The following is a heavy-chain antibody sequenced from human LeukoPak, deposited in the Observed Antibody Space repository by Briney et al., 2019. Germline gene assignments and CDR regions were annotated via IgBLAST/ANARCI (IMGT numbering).Heavy chain of an antibody. CDR1: GYTFTSYD. Sequence: ASVKVSCKASGYTFTSYDINWVRQATGQGLEWMGWMDPNSGNTGYAQKFQGRVTMTRNTSISTAYMELSSLRSEDTAVYYCARGGYCSGGSCYYFKLYYYGMDVWGQGTTVTVSS. D-gene: IGHD2-15*01. V-gene: IGHV1-8*01. CDR2: MDPNSGNT. J-gene: IGHJ6*02. CDR3: ARGGYCSGGSCYYFKLYYYGMDV.